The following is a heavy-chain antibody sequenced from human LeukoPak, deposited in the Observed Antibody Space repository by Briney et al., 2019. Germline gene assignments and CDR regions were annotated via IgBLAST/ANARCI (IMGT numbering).Heavy chain of an antibody. V-gene: IGHV3-23*01. Sequence: GGSLRLSCAASGFTFSNYAMSWVRQAPGKGLEWVSAISGSGGSTYYADSVKGRFTISRDNSKNTLYLQMNSLRAEDTAVYYCAKSLGNFWTYYYYYYGMDVWGQGTTVTVSS. J-gene: IGHJ6*02. D-gene: IGHD3-3*01. CDR3: AKSLGNFWTYYYYYYGMDV. CDR2: ISGSGGST. CDR1: GFTFSNYA.